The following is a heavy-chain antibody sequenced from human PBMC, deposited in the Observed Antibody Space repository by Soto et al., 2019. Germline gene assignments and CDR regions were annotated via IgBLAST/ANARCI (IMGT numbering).Heavy chain of an antibody. V-gene: IGHV4-39*02. CDR2: IGDDGRV. D-gene: IGHD3-22*01. CDR3: AIPPPIEVAGPDY. CDR1: GGSISGSPYH. Sequence: LSLTCTVSGGSISGSPYHWGWIRQPPGKGLEWIGSIGDDGRVYYNPSLRGRATLLVDTSNNRLSLNLNSVTAADTAVYYCAIPPPIEVAGPDYWGQGILVTVSS. J-gene: IGHJ4*02.